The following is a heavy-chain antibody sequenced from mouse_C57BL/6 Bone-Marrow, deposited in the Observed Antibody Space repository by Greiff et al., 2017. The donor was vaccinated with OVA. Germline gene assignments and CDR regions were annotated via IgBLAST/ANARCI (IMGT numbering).Heavy chain of an antibody. D-gene: IGHD1-1*01. V-gene: IGHV1-55*01. CDR1: GYTFTSYW. CDR2: IYPGSGST. J-gene: IGHJ2*01. CDR3: ARDPFYYGSSFDY. Sequence: QVQLKQPGAELVKPGASVKMSCKASGYTFTSYWITWVKQRPGQGLEWIGDIYPGSGSTNYNEKFKSKATLTVDTSSSTAYMQLSSLTSEDSAVYYCARDPFYYGSSFDYWGQGTTLTVSS.